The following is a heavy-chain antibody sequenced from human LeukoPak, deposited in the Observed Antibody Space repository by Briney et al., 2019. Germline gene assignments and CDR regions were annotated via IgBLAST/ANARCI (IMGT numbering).Heavy chain of an antibody. V-gene: IGHV3-23*01. J-gene: IGHJ4*02. CDR3: AKDYYDSSGYWYYFDY. Sequence: PGGSLRLSCAASGFTFSSYAMSWVRQAPGKGLEWVSAISGSGGSTYYADSVKGRFTISRDNSKNTLYLQMNSLRAEDTAVYYCAKDYYDSSGYWYYFDYWGQGTLVTVSP. CDR2: ISGSGGST. D-gene: IGHD3-22*01. CDR1: GFTFSSYA.